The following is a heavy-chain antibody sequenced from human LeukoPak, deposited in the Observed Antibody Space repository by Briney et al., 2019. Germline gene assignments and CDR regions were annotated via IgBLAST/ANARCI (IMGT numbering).Heavy chain of an antibody. CDR1: GYTFTGYY. CDR2: INPNSGGT. CDR3: ARVTAPHSSVGAYHTPTYYFDY. V-gene: IGHV1-2*02. J-gene: IGHJ4*02. D-gene: IGHD1-26*01. Sequence: ASVKVSCKASGYTFTGYYIHWVRQAPGQGLEWMGWINPNSGGTNYAQKFQGRVTMTRDTSISTAYMELSRLRSDDTAVYYCARVTAPHSSVGAYHTPTYYFDYWGQGTLVTVSS.